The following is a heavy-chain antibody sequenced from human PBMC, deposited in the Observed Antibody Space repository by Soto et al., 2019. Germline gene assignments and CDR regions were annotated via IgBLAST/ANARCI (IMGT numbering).Heavy chain of an antibody. J-gene: IGHJ4*02. CDR2: IKQDGNEK. Sequence: GGSLRLSCAASGFTFSNYWMNWVRQAPGKGLEWVANIKQDGNEKNYMDSVKGRFTISRDNSRNTLFLQMNSLRAEDTAVYYCARDYYKYYDSSGYYRSPAYWGQGTLVTVSS. CDR1: GFTFSNYW. D-gene: IGHD3-22*01. V-gene: IGHV3-7*01. CDR3: ARDYYKYYDSSGYYRSPAY.